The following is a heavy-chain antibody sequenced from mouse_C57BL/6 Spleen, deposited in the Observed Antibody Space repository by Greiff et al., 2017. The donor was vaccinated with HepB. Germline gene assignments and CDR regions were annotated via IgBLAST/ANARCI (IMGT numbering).Heavy chain of an antibody. CDR1: GYTFTDYY. Sequence: QVQLQQSGAELVRPGASVKLSCKASGYTFTDYYINWVKQRPGQGLEWIARIYPGSGNTYYNEKFKGKATLTAETSSSTAYMQLSSLTSEDSAVYFCARVANDSYYGPMYFDVWGTGTTVTVSS. CDR2: IYPGSGNT. V-gene: IGHV1-76*01. D-gene: IGHD1-1*01. J-gene: IGHJ1*03. CDR3: ARVANDSYYGPMYFDV.